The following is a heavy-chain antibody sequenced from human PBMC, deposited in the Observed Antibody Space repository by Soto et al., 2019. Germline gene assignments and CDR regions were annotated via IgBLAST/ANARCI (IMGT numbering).Heavy chain of an antibody. Sequence: ASVKVSCTASGGTFSSYAINWVRQATGQGLEWMGWMNPNSGNTGYAQKFQGRVTMTRNTSISTAYMELSSLRSEDTAVYYCAGGNSSFQSYYYMDVWGKGTTVTVSS. J-gene: IGHJ6*03. CDR2: MNPNSGNT. V-gene: IGHV1-8*02. CDR3: AGGNSSFQSYYYMDV. D-gene: IGHD6-6*01. CDR1: GGTFSSYA.